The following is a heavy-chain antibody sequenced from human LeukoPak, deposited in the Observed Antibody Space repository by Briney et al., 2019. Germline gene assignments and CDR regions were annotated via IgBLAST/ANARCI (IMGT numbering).Heavy chain of an antibody. V-gene: IGHV3-53*01. CDR1: GFTVSSNY. CDR2: IYSGGST. D-gene: IGHD6-13*01. Sequence: PGGSLRLSCAASGFTVSSNYMSWVRQATGKGLEWVSVIYSGGSTYYADSVKGRFTISRDNSKNTLYLQMNSLRAEDTAVYYCASAGGAYSSSWTYYYYYGMDVWGQGTTVTVSS. J-gene: IGHJ6*02. CDR3: ASAGGAYSSSWTYYYYYGMDV.